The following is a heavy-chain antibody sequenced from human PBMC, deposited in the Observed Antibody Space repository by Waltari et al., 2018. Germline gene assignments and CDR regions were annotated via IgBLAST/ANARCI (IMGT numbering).Heavy chain of an antibody. CDR2: IYYSGST. V-gene: IGHV4-39*01. Sequence: QLHLQESGPGLVKPSEPLSLTCSVSGDSINRSKYYWAWIRQPPGKGLESIGSIYYSGSTYHNPSLKSRVTISVDTSKNEFYLKLKSVTAADTATYYCARLTVVGATRWFEPWGQGTQVTVSS. D-gene: IGHD1-26*01. J-gene: IGHJ5*02. CDR1: GDSINRSKYY. CDR3: ARLTVVGATRWFEP.